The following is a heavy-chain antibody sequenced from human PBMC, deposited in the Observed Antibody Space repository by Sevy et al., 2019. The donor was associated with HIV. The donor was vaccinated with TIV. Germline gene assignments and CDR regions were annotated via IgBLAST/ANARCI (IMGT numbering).Heavy chain of an antibody. CDR3: ARDLRPTYHFLGMDV. D-gene: IGHD6-6*01. CDR1: GYRFDNYA. CDR2: ISWSSGSI. V-gene: IGHV3-9*01. Sequence: GGSLRLSCSGYGYRFDNYAMHWVRQPPGKGLEWVSGISWSSGSIDYADSVKGRLTISRDNAKNSLYLQMNSLRPEDTALYFCARDLRPTYHFLGMDVWGHGTKVTVSS. J-gene: IGHJ6*02.